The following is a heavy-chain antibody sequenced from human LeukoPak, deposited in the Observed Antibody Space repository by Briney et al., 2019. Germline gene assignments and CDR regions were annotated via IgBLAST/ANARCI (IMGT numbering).Heavy chain of an antibody. CDR2: ISSSSSYI. Sequence: PGGTLRLSCAASRFTFSTYGMNWVRQTPGKGLEWVSSISSSSSYIYYADSVKGRFTISRDNAKNSLYLQMNSLRAEDTAVYYCARAGMTTVTTRIGTDAFDIWGQGTMVTVSS. V-gene: IGHV3-21*01. J-gene: IGHJ3*02. CDR1: RFTFSTYG. CDR3: ARAGMTTVTTRIGTDAFDI. D-gene: IGHD4-17*01.